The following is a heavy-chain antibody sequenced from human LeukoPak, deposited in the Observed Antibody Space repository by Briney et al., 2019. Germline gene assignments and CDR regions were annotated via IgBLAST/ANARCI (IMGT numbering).Heavy chain of an antibody. CDR2: ISYDGGNK. V-gene: IGHV3-30*18. Sequence: GGSQRLSCAASGFTFSSYGMHWVRQAPGKGLEWVAVISYDGGNKYYADSVKGRFTISRDNSKNTLYLQMNSLRAEDTAVYYCAKDILYIAAGTEVFYYYYGMDVWGQGTTVTVSS. CDR3: AKDILYIAAGTEVFYYYYGMDV. J-gene: IGHJ6*02. CDR1: GFTFSSYG. D-gene: IGHD6-13*01.